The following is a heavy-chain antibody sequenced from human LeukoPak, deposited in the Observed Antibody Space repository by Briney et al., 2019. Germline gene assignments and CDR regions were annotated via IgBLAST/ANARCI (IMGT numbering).Heavy chain of an antibody. CDR1: GGSISSGSYY. J-gene: IGHJ4*02. V-gene: IGHV4-61*02. CDR2: IYTSGST. Sequence: ASETLSLTCTVSGGSISSGSYYWSWIRQPAGKGLEWIGRIYTSGSTNYNPSLKSRVTITVDTSKNQFSLKLSSVTAADTAVYYCASSLGTTPDFDYWGQGTLVTGSS. CDR3: ASSLGTTPDFDY. D-gene: IGHD1-1*01.